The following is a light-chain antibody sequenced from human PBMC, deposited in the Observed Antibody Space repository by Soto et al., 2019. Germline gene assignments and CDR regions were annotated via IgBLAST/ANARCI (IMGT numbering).Light chain of an antibody. V-gene: IGLV2-14*01. CDR3: NSYTNSSAVV. CDR2: EVT. Sequence: QSALTQPASVSGSPGQSITISCAGTRXDIGAYDYVSWYQQHPGNAPKLLVYEVTNRPSGVSDRFSGSKSGNTASLTISGLQAEDEADYYCNSYTNSSAVVFGGGTK. CDR1: RXDIGAYDY. J-gene: IGLJ2*01.